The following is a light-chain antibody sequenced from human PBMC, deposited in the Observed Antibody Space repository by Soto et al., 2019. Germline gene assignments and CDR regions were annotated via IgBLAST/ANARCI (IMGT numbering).Light chain of an antibody. J-gene: IGKJ1*01. CDR2: TAS. CDR3: QQLNNYPRT. CDR1: QGISSY. V-gene: IGKV1-9*01. Sequence: IQFTHSPWFLSSSGAQSVAKTCRASQGISSYLAWYQQKPGKAPKLLISTASTLQSGVPSRFSGSGSGTEFTLTISSLQPQDFATYYCQQLNNYPRTFGQGTKVDIK.